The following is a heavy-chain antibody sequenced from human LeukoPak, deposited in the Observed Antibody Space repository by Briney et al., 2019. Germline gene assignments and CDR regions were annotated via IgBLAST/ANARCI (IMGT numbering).Heavy chain of an antibody. Sequence: SETLSLTCTVSGVSISSSSYYWGWIRQPPGKGLEWIGSIYYSGSTYYNPSLKSRVTISVDTSKNQFSLKLSSVTAADTAVYYCARLIEEEYCSSTSCYLPDYWGQGTLVTVSS. D-gene: IGHD2-2*01. J-gene: IGHJ4*02. CDR2: IYYSGST. V-gene: IGHV4-39*01. CDR3: ARLIEEEYCSSTSCYLPDY. CDR1: GVSISSSSYY.